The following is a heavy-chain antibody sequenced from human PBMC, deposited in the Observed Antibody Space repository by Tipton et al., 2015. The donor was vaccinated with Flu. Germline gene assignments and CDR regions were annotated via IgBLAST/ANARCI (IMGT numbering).Heavy chain of an antibody. V-gene: IGHV3-7*01. CDR2: IQEDGSEK. D-gene: IGHD4-11*01. J-gene: IGHJ4*02. CDR3: ARDKGYSSFDY. Sequence: SLRLSCAASGFTFSSYWMSWVRQAPGKGLEWVANIQEDGSEKNYVDSMKGRLTISRDNAKNSVYLQMNSLRAEDMAVYYCARDKGYSSFDYWGQGTLVTVSS. CDR1: GFTFSSYW.